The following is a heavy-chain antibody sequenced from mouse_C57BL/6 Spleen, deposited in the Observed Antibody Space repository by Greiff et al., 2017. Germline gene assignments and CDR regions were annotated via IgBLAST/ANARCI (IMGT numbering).Heavy chain of an antibody. CDR2: ISSGSSTI. Sequence: EVKLMESGGGLVKPGGSLKLSCAASGFTFSDYGMHWVRQAPEKGLEWVAYISSGSSTIYYADTVKGRFTISRDNAKNTLFLQMTSLRSEDTAMYYCARRVLSSDYGSSYGVDYWGQGTTLTVSS. V-gene: IGHV5-17*01. D-gene: IGHD1-1*01. CDR1: GFTFSDYG. CDR3: ARRVLSSDYGSSYGVDY. J-gene: IGHJ2*01.